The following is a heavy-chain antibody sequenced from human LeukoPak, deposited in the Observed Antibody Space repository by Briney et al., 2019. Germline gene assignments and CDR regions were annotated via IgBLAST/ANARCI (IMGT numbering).Heavy chain of an antibody. V-gene: IGHV1-69*02. CDR1: GGTFSSYT. CDR3: ARGPLRGYYDSSGYYYGY. Sequence: VASVKVSCKASGGTFSSYTISWVRQAPGQGLEWMGRIIPILGMANYAQKFQRRVTITADKSTSTAYMELSSLRSEDTAVYYCARGPLRGYYDSSGYYYGYWGQGTLVTVSS. CDR2: IIPILGMA. J-gene: IGHJ4*02. D-gene: IGHD3-22*01.